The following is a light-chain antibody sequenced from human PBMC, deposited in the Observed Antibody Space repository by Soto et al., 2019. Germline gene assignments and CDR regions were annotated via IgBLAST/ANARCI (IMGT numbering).Light chain of an antibody. CDR3: QEYTNWPPNP. V-gene: IGKV3-15*01. CDR1: QRVYSN. CDR2: GAS. J-gene: IGKJ5*01. Sequence: EIWMKQPPDTLSGTPRERPNLSYRASQRVYSNLAWYQQRPGQAPRLLIYGASTRATGVPARFSGRGSGTEFTLTISSLQSEDFAVYYWQEYTNWPPNPSGQGTRLEIK.